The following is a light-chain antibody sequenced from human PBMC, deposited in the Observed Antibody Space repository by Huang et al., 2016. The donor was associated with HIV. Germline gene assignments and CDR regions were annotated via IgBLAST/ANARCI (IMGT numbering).Light chain of an antibody. CDR3: QQRSKWPLT. Sequence: EIVLTQSPVTLSLSPGDRATLSCRASQSIGTYLAWYQQKSGQAPRLLIYDVSNRAAGGPARFSASWSETDFTLTIASLDPDDVAIYHCQQRSKWPLTFGGGTKVEMK. J-gene: IGKJ4*01. CDR2: DVS. V-gene: IGKV3-11*01. CDR1: QSIGTY.